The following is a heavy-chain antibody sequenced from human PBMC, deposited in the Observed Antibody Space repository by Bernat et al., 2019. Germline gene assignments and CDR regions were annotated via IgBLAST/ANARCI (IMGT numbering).Heavy chain of an antibody. CDR3: ARDSSSWYPNWFDP. D-gene: IGHD6-13*01. CDR1: GFTFSSYS. Sequence: EGQLVESGGGLVQPGGSLRLSCAASGFTFSSYSMNWVRQAPGKGLEWVSYISSSSSTIYYADSVKGRFTISRDNAKNSLYLQMNSLRAEDTAVYYCARDSSSWYPNWFDPWGQGTLVTVSS. V-gene: IGHV3-48*01. CDR2: ISSSSSTI. J-gene: IGHJ5*02.